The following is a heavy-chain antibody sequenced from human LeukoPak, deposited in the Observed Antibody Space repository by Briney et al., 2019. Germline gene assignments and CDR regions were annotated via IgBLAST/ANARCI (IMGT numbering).Heavy chain of an antibody. CDR1: GGSFSGYY. CDR2: INHSGRT. V-gene: IGHV4-34*01. D-gene: IGHD6-19*01. J-gene: IGHJ4*02. CDR3: TRGGIAVAVDY. Sequence: PSETLSLTCAVYGGSFSGYYWSWIRQPPGKGLEWIGEINHSGRTNYNPSLKSRVTMSLDTSKNQFSLKLSSVTAADTAVYYCTRGGIAVAVDYWGQGTLVTVSS.